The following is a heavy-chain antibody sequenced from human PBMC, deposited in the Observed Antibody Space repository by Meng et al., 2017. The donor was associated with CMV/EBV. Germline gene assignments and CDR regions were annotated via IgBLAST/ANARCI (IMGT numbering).Heavy chain of an antibody. CDR3: ARDGYYDFWSGYYTPSYYYGMDV. CDR2: IYYSGST. J-gene: IGHJ6*02. CDR1: DGSISSSSYY. D-gene: IGHD3-3*01. V-gene: IGHV4-39*07. Sequence: GSLRLSCTVSDGSISSSSYYWGWIRQPPGKGLEWIGSIYYSGSTYYNPSLKSRVTISVDTSKNQFSLKLSSVTAADTAVYYCARDGYYDFWSGYYTPSYYYGMDVWGQGTTVTVSS.